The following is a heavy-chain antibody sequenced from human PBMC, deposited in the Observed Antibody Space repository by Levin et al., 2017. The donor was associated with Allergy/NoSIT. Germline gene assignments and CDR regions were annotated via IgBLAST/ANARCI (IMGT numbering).Heavy chain of an antibody. V-gene: IGHV3-9*01. CDR2: ITWNSGNI. CDR1: GFSFDEYG. D-gene: IGHD3-22*01. CDR3: AKGYYYETSGYPLYYYYGMDV. J-gene: IGHJ6*02. Sequence: RTGGSLRLSCAASGFSFDEYGMHWVRQVPGKGLEWVSGITWNSGNIGYADSVKGRFTISRDNAKNSLYLQMNSLRAEDTALYYCAKGYYYETSGYPLYYYYGMDVWGQGTTVTVSS.